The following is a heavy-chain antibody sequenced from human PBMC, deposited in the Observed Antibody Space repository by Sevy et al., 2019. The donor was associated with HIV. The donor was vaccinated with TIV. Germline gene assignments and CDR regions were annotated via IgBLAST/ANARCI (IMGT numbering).Heavy chain of an antibody. D-gene: IGHD2-2*01. CDR2: IYGGGST. CDR1: GFTVSSNY. CDR3: ARVRAAASFDY. J-gene: IGHJ4*02. V-gene: IGHV3-53*01. Sequence: GGSLRLSCAASGFTVSSNYMSWVRQAPGKGLEWVSVIYGGGSTYYADSVKGRFTISRDNSKNTLYLQMNSLRAEDTAVYYCARVRAAASFDYWGQGTLVTVSS.